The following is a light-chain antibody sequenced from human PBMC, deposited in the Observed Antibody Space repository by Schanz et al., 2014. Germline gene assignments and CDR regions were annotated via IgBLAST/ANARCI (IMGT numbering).Light chain of an antibody. J-gene: IGKJ5*01. Sequence: AIRITQSPSSLSASTGDRVTITCRADYDIINSLAWYQQKPGKAPKLLIYSASTLQSGVPSRFNGSGSGTDFTLTISCLQSEDFATYFCQHYYTYPLAFGQGSRLDIK. CDR2: SAS. CDR1: YDIINS. CDR3: QHYYTYPLA. V-gene: IGKV1-8*01.